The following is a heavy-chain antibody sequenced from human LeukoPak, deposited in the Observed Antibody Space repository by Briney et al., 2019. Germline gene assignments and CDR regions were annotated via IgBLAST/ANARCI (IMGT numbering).Heavy chain of an antibody. Sequence: GGSLRLSCAASESIVSSNYMSWVRQAPGKGLEWVSVIYGGGKTYYADSVKGRFTISRDNSKNTLYLQMNSLRAEDTAVYYCAKDMYYYDSRGEFDYWGQGTLVTVSS. J-gene: IGHJ4*02. D-gene: IGHD3-22*01. CDR2: IYGGGKT. V-gene: IGHV3-66*02. CDR3: AKDMYYYDSRGEFDY. CDR1: ESIVSSNY.